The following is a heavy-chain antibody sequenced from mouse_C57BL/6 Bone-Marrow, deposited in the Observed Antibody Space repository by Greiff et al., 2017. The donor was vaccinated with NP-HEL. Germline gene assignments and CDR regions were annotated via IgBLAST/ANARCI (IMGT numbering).Heavy chain of an antibody. Sequence: QVQLQQSGAELARPGASVKLSCKASGYTFTSYGISWVKQSTGQGLEWIGEIYPRSGNTYYNEKFKGKATLTADKSSSTAYMELRSLTSEDSAVYFCARCYYGSSYWYFDVWGTGTTVTVSS. CDR3: ARCYYGSSYWYFDV. CDR2: IYPRSGNT. V-gene: IGHV1-81*01. CDR1: GYTFTSYG. J-gene: IGHJ1*03. D-gene: IGHD1-1*01.